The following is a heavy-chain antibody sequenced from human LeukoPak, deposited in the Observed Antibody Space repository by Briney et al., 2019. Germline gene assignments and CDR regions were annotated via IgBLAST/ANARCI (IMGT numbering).Heavy chain of an antibody. Sequence: GGSLRLSCAASGFTFDDYGMSWVRQAPGKGLEWVSGINWNGRSTAYADSVKGRFTISRDNAKNSLYLQMNSLRAEDTACYYCARGGIVVFEVIIYQDYWGQGTLVTVSS. CDR1: GFTFDDYG. D-gene: IGHD1-26*01. CDR3: ARGGIVVFEVIIYQDY. V-gene: IGHV3-20*04. CDR2: INWNGRST. J-gene: IGHJ4*02.